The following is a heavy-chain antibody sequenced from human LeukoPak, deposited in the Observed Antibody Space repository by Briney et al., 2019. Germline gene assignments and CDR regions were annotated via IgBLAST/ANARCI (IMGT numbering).Heavy chain of an antibody. J-gene: IGHJ4*02. V-gene: IGHV1-69*05. CDR2: IIPIFGTA. CDR1: GGTFSSYA. CDR3: AREVRGDFDY. D-gene: IGHD3-10*01. Sequence: SVKVSCKASGGTFSSYAISWVRQAPGQGLEWMGGIIPIFGTANYAQKLQGRVTMTTDTSTSTAYMELRSLRSDDTAVYYCAREVRGDFDYWGQGTLVTVSS.